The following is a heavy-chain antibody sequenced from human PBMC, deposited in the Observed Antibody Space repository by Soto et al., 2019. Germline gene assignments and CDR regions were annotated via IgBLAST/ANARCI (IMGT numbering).Heavy chain of an antibody. J-gene: IGHJ5*02. Sequence: QVQLVESGGGLVKPGGSLRLSCVASGFTFSDYYMAWIRQAPGEGLEYISYISISGSSVYYADSVKGRFTISRDNARNSMYLQMNNLSAEDTAMYYCARVLYGSGTNWFDPWGQGALVTVSS. V-gene: IGHV3-11*01. CDR1: GFTFSDYY. CDR2: ISISGSSV. D-gene: IGHD3-10*01. CDR3: ARVLYGSGTNWFDP.